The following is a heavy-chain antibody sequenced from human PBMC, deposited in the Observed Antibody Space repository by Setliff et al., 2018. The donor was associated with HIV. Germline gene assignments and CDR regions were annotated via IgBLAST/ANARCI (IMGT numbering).Heavy chain of an antibody. CDR3: ATDPGYSSTWYSESFQH. V-gene: IGHV1-24*01. Sequence: ASVKVSCKLSGYTLTELSIHWVRQAPGKGLEWMANFDPEDGETFYAQKFQGRLTMTEDTSTDTAYMELSSLRSDDTAMYYCATDPGYSSTWYSESFQHWGQGTLVTVSS. D-gene: IGHD6-13*01. CDR2: FDPEDGET. J-gene: IGHJ1*01. CDR1: GYTLTELS.